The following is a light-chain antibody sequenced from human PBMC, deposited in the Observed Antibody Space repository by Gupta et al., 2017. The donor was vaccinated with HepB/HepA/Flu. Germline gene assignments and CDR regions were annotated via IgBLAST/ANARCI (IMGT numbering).Light chain of an antibody. Sequence: DIVMTQSPDSLAVSLGERATINCKSSQSVLYSSNNKNYLAWYQQKPGQPPKLLIYWASTRESGVPDRFSGSGSGTDFTLTSISRQAEDVAVYYCQQYYSTHTFGGGTKVEIK. V-gene: IGKV4-1*01. CDR2: WAS. J-gene: IGKJ4*01. CDR3: QQYYSTHT. CDR1: QSVLYSSNNKNY.